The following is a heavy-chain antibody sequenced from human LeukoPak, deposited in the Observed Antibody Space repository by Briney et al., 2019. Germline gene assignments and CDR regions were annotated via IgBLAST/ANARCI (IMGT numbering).Heavy chain of an antibody. V-gene: IGHV3-21*01. CDR1: GFTFDDYG. J-gene: IGHJ5*02. CDR2: ISGSGIYI. Sequence: PGGSLRLSCAASGFTFDDYGMSWVRQAPGKGLEWVSSISGSGIYIYYADSVKGRFTISRHNAKNSLYLQMNSLRAEDTAVYYCAGDRDTVAGTLGWFDPWGQGTLVTVSS. D-gene: IGHD5-12*01. CDR3: AGDRDTVAGTLGWFDP.